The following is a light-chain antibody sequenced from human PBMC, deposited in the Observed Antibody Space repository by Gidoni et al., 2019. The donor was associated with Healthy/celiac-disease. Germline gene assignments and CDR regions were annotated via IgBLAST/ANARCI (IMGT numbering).Light chain of an antibody. Sequence: QSALTQPASVSGSPGQSITISCTGTSSDVGGYNYVSLYQQHPGKAPKVIIYDVSNRPSGVSNRFSGSKSGKTASLTISGLQAEDEADYYCSSYRSSSTLYVFGTGTKVTVL. CDR1: SSDVGGYNY. V-gene: IGLV2-14*01. J-gene: IGLJ1*01. CDR3: SSYRSSSTLYV. CDR2: DVS.